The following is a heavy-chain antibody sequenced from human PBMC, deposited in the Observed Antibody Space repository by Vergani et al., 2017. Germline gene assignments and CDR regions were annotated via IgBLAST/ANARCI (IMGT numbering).Heavy chain of an antibody. CDR1: GFSVSSNE. CDR2: ISGSST. D-gene: IGHD3-22*01. CDR3: ARLSYDTTPYLQGGYDC. Sequence: EVQLVESRGVLVQPGGSLRLSCAASGFSVSSNEMSWVRQAPGKGLEWVSSISGSSTYYADSRKGRITISRDNSKNMLHLQMNSLRAEDTAVYYCARLSYDTTPYLQGGYDCWGQGTLVSVSS. V-gene: IGHV3-38-3*01. J-gene: IGHJ4*02.